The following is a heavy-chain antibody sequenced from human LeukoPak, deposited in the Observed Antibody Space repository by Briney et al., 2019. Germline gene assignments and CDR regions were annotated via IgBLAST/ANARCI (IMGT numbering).Heavy chain of an antibody. CDR2: ISGSSRST. V-gene: IGHV3-23*01. Sequence: GGSLRLSCAASGFTFHNNGMSWFRQAPGKGLEWVSAISGSSRSTYHAESVKGRFTISRDNSKNTLFLQMNSLRAEDTAVYYCGKGSRPSVTTFRSRWTDSWGQGTLVTVSS. D-gene: IGHD4-11*01. CDR3: GKGSRPSVTTFRSRWTDS. J-gene: IGHJ4*02. CDR1: GFTFHNNG.